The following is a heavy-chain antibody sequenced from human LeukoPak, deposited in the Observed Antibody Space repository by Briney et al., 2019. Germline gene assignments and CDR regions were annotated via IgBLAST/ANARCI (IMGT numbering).Heavy chain of an antibody. J-gene: IGHJ4*02. CDR1: VFTFSGYA. D-gene: IGHD3-22*01. CDR2: ISGSGGST. CDR3: AKAIGVVVASETDY. Sequence: GGSLRLSCAASVFTFSGYAMSWVREAPGKGLEWVTAISGSGGSTYYADSVKVRFTISTDNSKNTLYLQMNSLRAEDTAVYYCAKAIGVVVASETDYWGQGTLVTVSS. V-gene: IGHV3-23*01.